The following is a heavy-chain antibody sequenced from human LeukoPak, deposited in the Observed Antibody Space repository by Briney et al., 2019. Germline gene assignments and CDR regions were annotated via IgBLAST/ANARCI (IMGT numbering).Heavy chain of an antibody. Sequence: SETLSLTCTVSGGSVSGYYWSWIRQSPGKGLEWIGYIYYSGSTNYNPSLTSRLTISVDTSKNQFSLKLSSVTAADTAVYYCARAEYNYYFDYWGQGTLVTVSS. V-gene: IGHV4-59*02. CDR3: ARAEYNYYFDY. D-gene: IGHD6-6*01. CDR1: GGSVSGYY. J-gene: IGHJ4*02. CDR2: IYYSGST.